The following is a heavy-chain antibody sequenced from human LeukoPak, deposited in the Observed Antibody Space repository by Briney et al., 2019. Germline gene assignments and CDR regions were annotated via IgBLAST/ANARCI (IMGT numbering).Heavy chain of an antibody. V-gene: IGHV3-23*01. CDR1: GFTFSNYA. CDR3: VREAAATLFDY. J-gene: IGHJ4*02. Sequence: PGGSLRLSCAASGFTFSNYAMNWVRQAPGKGLEWVSGISGRGGSTLYVDSVKGRFTISRDNSKNTLYLQMNSLRAEDTAVYYCVREAAATLFDYWGQGTLVTVSS. CDR2: ISGRGGST. D-gene: IGHD1-26*01.